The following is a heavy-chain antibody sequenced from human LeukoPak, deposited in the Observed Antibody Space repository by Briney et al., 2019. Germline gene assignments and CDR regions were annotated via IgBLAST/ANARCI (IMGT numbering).Heavy chain of an antibody. V-gene: IGHV3-30*04. CDR3: ARGSPEGYYFDY. CDR1: GFTFGSYA. J-gene: IGHJ4*02. Sequence: GGSLRLSCAASGFTFGSYAMHWVRQAPGKGLEWVAVISYDGSNKYYADSVKGRFTISRDNSKNTLYLQMNSLRAEDTAVYYCARGSPEGYYFDYWGQGTLVTVSS. CDR2: ISYDGSNK.